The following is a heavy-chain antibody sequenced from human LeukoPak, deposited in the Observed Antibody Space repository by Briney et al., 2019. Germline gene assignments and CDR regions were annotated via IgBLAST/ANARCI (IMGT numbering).Heavy chain of an antibody. CDR2: INPSGGST. V-gene: IGHV1-46*01. CDR1: GYTFTSYD. Sequence: ASVKVSCKASGYTFTSYDMHWVRQAPGQGLEWMGIINPSGGSTSYAQKFQGRVTMTRDTSTSTVYMELSSLRSEDTAVYYCARGDSSGWYGDYYYYYGMDVWGQGTTVTVSS. D-gene: IGHD6-19*01. J-gene: IGHJ6*02. CDR3: ARGDSSGWYGDYYYYYGMDV.